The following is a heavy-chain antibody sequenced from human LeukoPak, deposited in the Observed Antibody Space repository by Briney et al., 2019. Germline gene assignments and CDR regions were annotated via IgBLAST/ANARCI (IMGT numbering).Heavy chain of an antibody. CDR2: ISWNSGTI. D-gene: IGHD2-21*02. V-gene: IGHV3-9*01. J-gene: IGHJ4*02. Sequence: PGGSLRLSCAASGFTFDDYAMHWVRQAPGKALEWVSGISWNSGTIGYADSVKGRFTISRDNAKNSLYLQMNSLRPEDTALYYCAKDKGGGGDVPDYWGQGTLVTVSS. CDR1: GFTFDDYA. CDR3: AKDKGGGGDVPDY.